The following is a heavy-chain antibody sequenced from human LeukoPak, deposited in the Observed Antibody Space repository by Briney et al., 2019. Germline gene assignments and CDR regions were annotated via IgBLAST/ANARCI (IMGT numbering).Heavy chain of an antibody. D-gene: IGHD4-11*01. J-gene: IGHJ4*02. CDR2: TYYRSKWYN. Sequence: SQTLSLTCDISGDSVSSNTAAWNWIRQSPSRGLEWLGRTYYRSKWYNNYAVSVKSRITINSDSSKNQVSLQLNSVSPEDTAVYYCAREGGMTTVTIDYWGQGTLVTVSS. CDR1: GDSVSSNTAA. V-gene: IGHV6-1*01. CDR3: AREGGMTTVTIDY.